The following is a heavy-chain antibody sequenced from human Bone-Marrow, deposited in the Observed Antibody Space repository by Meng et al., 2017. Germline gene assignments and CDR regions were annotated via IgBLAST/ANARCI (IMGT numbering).Heavy chain of an antibody. Sequence: QGSGPGWVKPAPSLSLTCSGSGGSINSAGYYWSWIRQHPGKGLEWIGYIYYTENTYYNPSLKSPMTISLDKSKNQFSLKLNSVTVADTAVYYCARGRASCSSGGCSLGWFDPWGQGTLVTVSS. D-gene: IGHD2-15*01. J-gene: IGHJ5*02. V-gene: IGHV4-31*01. CDR1: GGSINSAGYY. CDR2: IYYTENT. CDR3: ARGRASCSSGGCSLGWFDP.